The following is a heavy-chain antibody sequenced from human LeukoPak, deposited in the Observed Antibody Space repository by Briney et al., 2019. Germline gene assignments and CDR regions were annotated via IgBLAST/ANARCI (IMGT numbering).Heavy chain of an antibody. CDR1: GYTFTSYG. CDR3: ARGDHSSGWYRGFDY. CDR2: ISVYNGNI. J-gene: IGHJ4*02. Sequence: ASVKVSCKASGYTFTSYGISWLRQAPGQGLEWMGLISVYNGNINYAQKLQGRVTMTTDTSTSTAYMELRSLRSDDTAVYYCARGDHSSGWYRGFDYWGQGTLVTVSS. V-gene: IGHV1-18*04. D-gene: IGHD6-19*01.